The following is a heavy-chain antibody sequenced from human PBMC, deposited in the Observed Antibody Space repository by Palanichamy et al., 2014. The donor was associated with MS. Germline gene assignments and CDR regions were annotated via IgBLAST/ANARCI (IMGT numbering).Heavy chain of an antibody. V-gene: IGHV3-30*18. CDR2: ISYDGRNE. CDR1: GFTFSGYG. CDR3: AKDLQLFKDYDFWSGNDY. J-gene: IGHJ4*02. Sequence: QVQLVEVWGRRGPAWRSLRLSCAASGFTFSGYGMHWVRQAPGKGLEWVAVISYDGRNEYYADSVKGRFTISRDNSKNTLYLQMNSLRPEDTAVYYCAKDLQLFKDYDFWSGNDYWGQGTLVTVSS. D-gene: IGHD3-3*01.